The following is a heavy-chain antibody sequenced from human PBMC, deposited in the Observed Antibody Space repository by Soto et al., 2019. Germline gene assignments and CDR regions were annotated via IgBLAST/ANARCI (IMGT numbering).Heavy chain of an antibody. CDR3: AKALVDTAMVHYYYYGMDV. V-gene: IGHV1-69*13. CDR1: GGTFSSYS. Sequence: ASVKVSCKASGGTFSSYSISWVRQAPGQGLEWMGGIIPIFGTANYAQKFQGRVTITADESTSTAYMELSSLRSEDTAVYYCAKALVDTAMVHYYYYGMDVWGQGTTVTVSS. CDR2: IIPIFGTA. D-gene: IGHD5-18*01. J-gene: IGHJ6*02.